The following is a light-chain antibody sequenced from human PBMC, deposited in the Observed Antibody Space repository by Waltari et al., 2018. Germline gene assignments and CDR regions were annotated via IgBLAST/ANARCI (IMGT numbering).Light chain of an antibody. CDR3: QQRRSWPLT. CDR2: DVF. J-gene: IGKJ4*01. Sequence: EIVLTQSPATLCLSPGDRATLSCRASQSVYSYLGWYQQKPGQAPRLLIYDVFNRATGIPARFSGSGSGTDFTLTISSLEPEDFAVYYCQQRRSWPLTFGGGTKVEIK. V-gene: IGKV3-11*01. CDR1: QSVYSY.